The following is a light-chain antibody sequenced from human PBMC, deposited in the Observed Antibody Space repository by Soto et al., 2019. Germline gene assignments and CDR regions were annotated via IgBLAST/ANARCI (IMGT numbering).Light chain of an antibody. Sequence: AIQMTQSPSSLSASVGDRVTITCRASQDIRNFLGWYQQRPGRAPKLLIYGASSLQSGVPSRFSGSGSGTDFTLTISSLQPEDFVTYYCLQDDTFPWTFGQGTKVDIK. CDR3: LQDDTFPWT. J-gene: IGKJ1*01. V-gene: IGKV1-6*01. CDR2: GAS. CDR1: QDIRNF.